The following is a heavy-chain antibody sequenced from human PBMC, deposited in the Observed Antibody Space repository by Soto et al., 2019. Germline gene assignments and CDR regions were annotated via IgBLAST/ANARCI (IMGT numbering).Heavy chain of an antibody. V-gene: IGHV3-9*01. Sequence: EVQLVESGGGLVQPGRSLRLSCAASGFTFDDYAMHWVRQAPGMGLEWASSISWNGGSIGYADSVKGRFTISRDNAKNSLYLQMNSLRAEDTALYYCAKGGGEFAGGWFDPWGQGTLVIVSS. D-gene: IGHD3-10*01. CDR3: AKGGGEFAGGWFDP. CDR1: GFTFDDYA. CDR2: ISWNGGSI. J-gene: IGHJ5*02.